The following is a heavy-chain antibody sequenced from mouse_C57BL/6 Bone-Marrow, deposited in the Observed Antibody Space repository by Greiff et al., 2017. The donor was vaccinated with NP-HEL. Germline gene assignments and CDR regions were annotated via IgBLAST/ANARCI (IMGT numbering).Heavy chain of an antibody. J-gene: IGHJ4*01. CDR1: GYTFTDYE. CDR3: GYYVSFYYAMDY. CDR2: IDPETGGT. V-gene: IGHV1-15*01. Sequence: QVQLQQSGAELVRPGASVTLSCKASGYTFTDYEMHWVKQTPVHGLEWIGAIDPETGGTAYNQKFKGKAILTADKSSSTAYLELRSLTSEDSAVYYCGYYVSFYYAMDYWGQGTSVTVSS. D-gene: IGHD1-1*01.